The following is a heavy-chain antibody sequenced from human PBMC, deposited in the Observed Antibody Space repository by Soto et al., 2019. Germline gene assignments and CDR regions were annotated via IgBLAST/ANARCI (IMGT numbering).Heavy chain of an antibody. Sequence: SLRLSCAVSGFTFSDYWMSWVRQAPGKGLEWVANIKQDGNEKYYVDSVKGRFTISRDNAKNSLYLQMNSLRAEDTAVYYCARGLGSSGWYSPRDSFDIWGQGTMVTVSS. D-gene: IGHD6-19*01. J-gene: IGHJ3*02. CDR2: IKQDGNEK. CDR3: ARGLGSSGWYSPRDSFDI. V-gene: IGHV3-7*01. CDR1: GFTFSDYW.